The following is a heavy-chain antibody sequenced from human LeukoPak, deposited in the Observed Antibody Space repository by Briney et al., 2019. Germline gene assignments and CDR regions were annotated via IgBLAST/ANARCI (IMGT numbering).Heavy chain of an antibody. J-gene: IGHJ4*02. CDR1: GGSMSSYY. D-gene: IGHD6-19*01. Sequence: SETLSLTCSVPGGSMSSYYWSWIRQSPGKGLEWIGHIYDSGNTNYNPSLKSRVTISVDTSKNKFSLQLTSVTAADTAVYYCARGSGWLPDSWGQGTRVTVSS. V-gene: IGHV4-59*01. CDR3: ARGSGWLPDS. CDR2: IYDSGNT.